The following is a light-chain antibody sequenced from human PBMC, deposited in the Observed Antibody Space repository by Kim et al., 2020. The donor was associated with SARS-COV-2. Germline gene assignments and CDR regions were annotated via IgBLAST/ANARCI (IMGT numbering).Light chain of an antibody. J-gene: IGKJ5*01. CDR1: QSLGNY. Sequence: ASRSWSQGERATLTCRASQSLGNYLAWYQHKPGQAPRLLIYDASNRATGIPARFSGSGSGTDFTLTISSLEPEDFAIYYCQQRGSFGQGTRLEIK. CDR2: DAS. V-gene: IGKV3-11*01. CDR3: QQRGS.